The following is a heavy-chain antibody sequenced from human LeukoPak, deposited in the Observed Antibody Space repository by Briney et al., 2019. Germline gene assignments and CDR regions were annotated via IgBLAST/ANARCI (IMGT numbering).Heavy chain of an antibody. CDR2: TNQDGSVE. Sequence: PGGSLRLSCAASGFTFSSYSMNWVRQAPGQGLEWVAHTNQDGSVEFHVDSVKGRFTISRDNAKNSLYLQMNSLRADDTAVYYCARDYYGSHDYWGQGALVTVSS. J-gene: IGHJ4*02. CDR3: ARDYYGSHDY. D-gene: IGHD3-10*01. CDR1: GFTFSSYS. V-gene: IGHV3-7*01.